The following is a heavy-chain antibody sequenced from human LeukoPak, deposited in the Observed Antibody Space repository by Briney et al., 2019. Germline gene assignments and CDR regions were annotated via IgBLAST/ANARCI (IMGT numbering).Heavy chain of an antibody. J-gene: IGHJ3*02. Sequence: SETLSLTCTVSGGSISSSSYYWGWIRQPPGKGLEWIGSIYYIGSTNYNPSLKSRVTISVDTSKNQFSLKLSSVTAADTAVYYCARRWVTMMAFDIWGQGTMVTVSS. CDR2: IYYIGST. CDR1: GGSISSSSYY. V-gene: IGHV4-39*07. D-gene: IGHD3-22*01. CDR3: ARRWVTMMAFDI.